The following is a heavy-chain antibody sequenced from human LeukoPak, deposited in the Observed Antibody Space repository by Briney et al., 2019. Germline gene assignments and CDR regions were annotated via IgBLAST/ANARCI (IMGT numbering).Heavy chain of an antibody. CDR2: ISSSSSYI. CDR1: GFTFSSYS. Sequence: PGGSLRLSCAASGFTFSSYSMNRVRQAPGKGLEWVSSISSSSSYIYYADSVKGRFTISRDNAKNSLYLQMNSLRAEDTAVYYCASLGYSSGYVYYWGQGTLVTVSS. CDR3: ASLGYSSGYVYY. D-gene: IGHD6-19*01. V-gene: IGHV3-21*01. J-gene: IGHJ4*02.